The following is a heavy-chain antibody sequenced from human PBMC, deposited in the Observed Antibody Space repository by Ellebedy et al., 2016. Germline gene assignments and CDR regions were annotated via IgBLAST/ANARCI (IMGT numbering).Heavy chain of an antibody. D-gene: IGHD3-10*01. CDR2: MNPNSGNT. CDR1: GYTFTSYD. Sequence: ASVKVSCKASGYTFTSYDINWVRQATGQGLEWMGWMNPNSGNTGYAQKFQGRVTMTRNTSISTAYMELSSLRSEDTAVYYCAREGGVVRGVNYWFDPWGQGTLVTVSS. J-gene: IGHJ5*02. V-gene: IGHV1-8*01. CDR3: AREGGVVRGVNYWFDP.